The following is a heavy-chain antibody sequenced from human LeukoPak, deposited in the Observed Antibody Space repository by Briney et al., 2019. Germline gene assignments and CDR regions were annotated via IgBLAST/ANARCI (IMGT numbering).Heavy chain of an antibody. CDR2: ISAYNGNT. Sequence: GASVKVSCKASGYTFISYGISWVRQAPGQGPEWMGWISAYNGNTNYAQKFQGRVTMTTDTSTSTAYMELRSLRSDDTAVYYCARAGTSGSYYWYFDLWGRGTLVTVSS. V-gene: IGHV1-18*01. CDR3: ARAGTSGSYYWYFDL. D-gene: IGHD1-26*01. CDR1: GYTFISYG. J-gene: IGHJ2*01.